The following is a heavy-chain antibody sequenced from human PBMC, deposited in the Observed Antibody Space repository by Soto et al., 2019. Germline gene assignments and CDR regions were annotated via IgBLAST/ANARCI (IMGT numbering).Heavy chain of an antibody. CDR2: IYHSGST. V-gene: IGHV4-4*02. J-gene: IGHJ4*02. Sequence: SETLSLTCAVSGGSISSSNWWSWVRQPPGKGLEWIGEIYHSGSTNYNPSLKSRVTISVDKSKNQFSLKLSSVTAADTAVYYCARMGGYDSKNYYFDYWGQGTLVTVSS. CDR3: ARMGGYDSKNYYFDY. CDR1: GGSISSSNW. D-gene: IGHD5-12*01.